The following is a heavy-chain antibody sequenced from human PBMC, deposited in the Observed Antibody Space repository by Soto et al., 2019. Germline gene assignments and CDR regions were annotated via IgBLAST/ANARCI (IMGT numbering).Heavy chain of an antibody. V-gene: IGHV4-34*01. D-gene: IGHD3-22*01. CDR2: INHSGST. CDR3: ARLKNNLWYYYDSSGHRTGYYFDY. CDR1: GGSFIGYY. Sequence: PSETLCLTCAVDGGSFIGYYRSWIRKPPGKGLEWIGEINHSGSTNYNPSLKSRVTISVDTSKNQFSLKLSSVTAADTAVYYCARLKNNLWYYYDSSGHRTGYYFDYWGQGTLVTVSS. J-gene: IGHJ4*02.